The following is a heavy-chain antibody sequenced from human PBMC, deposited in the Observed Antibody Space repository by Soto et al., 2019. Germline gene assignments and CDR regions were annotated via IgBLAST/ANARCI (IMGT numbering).Heavy chain of an antibody. CDR2: IIPIFGTT. D-gene: IGHD3-9*01. CDR3: ARGGSTDWSVPRHLDF. J-gene: IGHJ4*02. Sequence: QVQLVQSGAEVKKPGSSVKVSCKASGGTFSNYAISWVRQAPGQGLEWMGGIIPIFGTTNYAQKSQGRVTITADESTSTAYMERSSLRSEDTAVYYCARGGSTDWSVPRHLDFWGQGTLVTVSS. CDR1: GGTFSNYA. V-gene: IGHV1-69*12.